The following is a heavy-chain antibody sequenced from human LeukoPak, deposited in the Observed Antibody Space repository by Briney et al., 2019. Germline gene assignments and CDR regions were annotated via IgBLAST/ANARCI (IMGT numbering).Heavy chain of an antibody. J-gene: IGHJ5*02. CDR2: FDPEDGET. Sequence: ASVKVSCKVSGYTLTELSMHWVRQAPGKGLEWMGGFDPEDGETIYAQKFQGRVTMTEDTSTDTAYMELSSLRSEDTAVYYCATDPEWLSRTPRRGWFDPWGQGTLVTVSS. D-gene: IGHD3-3*01. CDR3: ATDPEWLSRTPRRGWFDP. CDR1: GYTLTELS. V-gene: IGHV1-24*01.